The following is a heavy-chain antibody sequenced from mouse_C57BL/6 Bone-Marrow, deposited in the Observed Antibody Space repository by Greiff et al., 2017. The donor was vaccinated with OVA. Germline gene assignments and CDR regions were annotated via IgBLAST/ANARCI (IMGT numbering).Heavy chain of an antibody. D-gene: IGHD1-1*01. CDR3: ARDYYGNCYLYFDV. CDR1: GYTFTDYT. Sequence: QVQLQQSDAELVKPGASVKISCTASGYTFTDYTIPWVQQSPEQGLEWVGYIYTRDGCTNYNEKFKGKATLTADKSTSTAYMQLNSLTSEDSAVYFCARDYYGNCYLYFDVWGTGATVTVSS. J-gene: IGHJ1*03. V-gene: IGHV1-78*01. CDR2: IYTRDGCT.